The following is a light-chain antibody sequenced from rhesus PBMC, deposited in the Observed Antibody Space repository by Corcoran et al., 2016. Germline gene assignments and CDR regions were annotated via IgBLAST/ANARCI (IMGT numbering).Light chain of an antibody. CDR2: RTS. J-gene: IGKJ2*01. Sequence: DIQMTQSPSSLSASVGDRVTITCRASQGISNYLAWYQKNQGKAPKVLIYRTSNLETGVPSRFSGSGSGTNCTLIITSLQPEDLATYYCQQHNNLPDSFGQGTKVEIK. CDR3: QQHNNLPDS. V-gene: IGKV1-69*01. CDR1: QGISNY.